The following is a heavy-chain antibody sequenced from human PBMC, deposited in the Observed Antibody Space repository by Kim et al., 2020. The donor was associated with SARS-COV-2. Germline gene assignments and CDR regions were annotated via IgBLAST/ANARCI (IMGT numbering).Heavy chain of an antibody. CDR3: AKDAEYYGSGSYYNEDY. D-gene: IGHD3-10*01. J-gene: IGHJ4*02. Sequence: VKGRFTISRDNAKNTLYLQMNSMRAEDTAVYYCAKDAEYYGSGSYYNEDYWGQGTLVTVSS. V-gene: IGHV3-23*01.